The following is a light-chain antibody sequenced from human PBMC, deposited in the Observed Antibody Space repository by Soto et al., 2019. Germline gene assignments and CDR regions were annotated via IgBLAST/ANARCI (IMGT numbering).Light chain of an antibody. CDR1: QSVSSK. CDR2: DTS. Sequence: EIVMTHSPATLSVSPWEIAALSCRASQSVSSKLAWYRQRPGQASRLVIYDTSTRATGIPDRFSGSGSGTDFTLTISRLEPEDFAVYYCQQYGSSPRTFGQGTKVDIK. J-gene: IGKJ1*01. CDR3: QQYGSSPRT. V-gene: IGKV3-20*01.